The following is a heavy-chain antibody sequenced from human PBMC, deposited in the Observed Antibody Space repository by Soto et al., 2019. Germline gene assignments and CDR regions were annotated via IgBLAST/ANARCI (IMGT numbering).Heavy chain of an antibody. Sequence: QIPLVQSGTEVKKPGASVRVSCQASGYTFTDHGITWVRQAPGQGLEWMGWISTNSGFSNSAQRFRDRIIMTGDTSTNTVYMEMTSLTSADTAVYYCATLGYFRDSGGYVWGQGTLVTVSS. V-gene: IGHV1-18*04. CDR3: ATLGYFRDSGGYV. J-gene: IGHJ4*02. D-gene: IGHD2-15*01. CDR2: ISTNSGFS. CDR1: GYTFTDHG.